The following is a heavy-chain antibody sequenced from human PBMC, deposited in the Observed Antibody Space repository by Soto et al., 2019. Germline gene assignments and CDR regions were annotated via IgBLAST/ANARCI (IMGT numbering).Heavy chain of an antibody. V-gene: IGHV3-74*01. J-gene: IGHJ6*02. Sequence: GGSLRLSCAASGFTFSSDWMNWVRQSPGKGLEWVSRIISGGTRVSYADSVKGRFTITSDNAKSTLYLEMHSLTVDDTAVYYCARERTSKGGLDIWGQGTTVTV. CDR1: GFTFSSDW. CDR2: IISGGTRV. CDR3: ARERTSKGGLDI.